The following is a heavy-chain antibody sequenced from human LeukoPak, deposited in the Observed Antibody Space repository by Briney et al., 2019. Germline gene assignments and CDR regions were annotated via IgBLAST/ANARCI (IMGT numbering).Heavy chain of an antibody. CDR1: GYSISSGYY. CDR2: IYHSGST. Sequence: SETLSLTCTVSGYSISSGYYWGWIRPPPGKGREWIGSIYHSGSTYYNPSLKSRVTTSVDTSKNQFSLKLNSVTAADTAIYYCARGNMWDYRRYYYYMDVWGKGTTVTVSS. D-gene: IGHD4-11*01. CDR3: ARGNMWDYRRYYYYMDV. V-gene: IGHV4-38-2*02. J-gene: IGHJ6*03.